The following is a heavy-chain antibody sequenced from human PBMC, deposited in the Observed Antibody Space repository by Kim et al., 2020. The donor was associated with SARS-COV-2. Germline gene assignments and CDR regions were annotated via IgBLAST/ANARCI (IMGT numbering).Heavy chain of an antibody. D-gene: IGHD5-18*01. V-gene: IGHV4-39*01. Sequence: SETLSLTCTVSSASTSSSRHYWGWVRQPPGKGLEWIGSIYSSGSTYYNPSLKSRVAISVDTSKKQFSLKVTSVTAAGTAVYYCARHSPESNGYYYFDYWGQGTLVAVS. J-gene: IGHJ4*02. CDR2: IYSSGST. CDR1: SASTSSSRHY. CDR3: ARHSPESNGYYYFDY.